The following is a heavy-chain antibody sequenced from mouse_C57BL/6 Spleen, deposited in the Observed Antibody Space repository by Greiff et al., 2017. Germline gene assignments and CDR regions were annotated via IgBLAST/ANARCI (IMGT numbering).Heavy chain of an antibody. J-gene: IGHJ3*01. D-gene: IGHD2-12*01. V-gene: IGHV14-4*01. CDR2: IDPENGDT. CDR1: GFNIKDDY. CDR3: TTRYTPFAY. Sequence: EVKVVESGAELVRPGASVKLSCTASGFNIKDDYMHWVKQRPEQGLEWIGWIDPENGDTEYASKFQGKATITANTSSNTAYLQLSSLTSEDTAVYYFTTRYTPFAYWGQGTLVTVSA.